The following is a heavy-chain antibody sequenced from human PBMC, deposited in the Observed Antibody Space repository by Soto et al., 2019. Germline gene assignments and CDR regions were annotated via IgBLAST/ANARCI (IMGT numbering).Heavy chain of an antibody. D-gene: IGHD2-21*02. CDR1: AFTFSSYA. CDR3: AKGRASDCQGGTQAY. V-gene: IGHV3-23*01. J-gene: IGHJ4*02. CDR2: VSGSGDST. Sequence: EVQLLESGGGLAQPGGSLRLSCAASAFTFSSYAMSWVRQAPGKGLEWVSAVSGSGDSTYYADSVKGRFTISRDNSKNPLELRRNSRRAEDTSVYYCAKGRASDCQGGTQAYWGQGALVTVSS.